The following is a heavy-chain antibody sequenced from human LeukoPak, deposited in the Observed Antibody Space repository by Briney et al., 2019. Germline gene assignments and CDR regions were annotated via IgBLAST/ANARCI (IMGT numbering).Heavy chain of an antibody. CDR1: GFSFSTYA. V-gene: IGHV3-23*01. CDR2: ISGSGGST. Sequence: GGSLRLSCAASGFSFSTYAMNWVRQAPGKGLEWVSAISGSGGSTYYADSVKGRFTISRDNSKNTLYLQMNSLRAEDTAVYYCAKDDVPSNWGTLGLFDYWGQGALVTVSS. D-gene: IGHD7-27*01. CDR3: AKDDVPSNWGTLGLFDY. J-gene: IGHJ4*02.